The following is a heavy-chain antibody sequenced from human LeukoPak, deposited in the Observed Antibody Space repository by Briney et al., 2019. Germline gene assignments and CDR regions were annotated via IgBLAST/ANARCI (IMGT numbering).Heavy chain of an antibody. CDR3: ARHEKYSSGWSD. D-gene: IGHD6-19*01. CDR1: GGSISSSSYY. CDR2: IYYSGST. Sequence: SETLSLTCTVSGGSISSSSYYWGWIRQPPGKGLEWIGSIYYSGSTYYNPSLKSRVTISVDTSKNQFPLKLSSVTAADTAVYYCARHEKYSSGWSDWGQGTLVTVSS. J-gene: IGHJ4*02. V-gene: IGHV4-39*01.